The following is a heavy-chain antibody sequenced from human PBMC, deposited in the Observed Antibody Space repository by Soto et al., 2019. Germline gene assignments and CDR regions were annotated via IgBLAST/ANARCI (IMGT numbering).Heavy chain of an antibody. CDR3: AIPSSGSYSYYFDY. CDR2: INPNSGGT. CDR1: GYTFTGYY. J-gene: IGHJ4*02. V-gene: IGHV1-2*02. D-gene: IGHD1-26*01. Sequence: ASVKVSCKASGYTFTGYYMHWVRQAPGQGLEWMGWINPNSGGTNYAQKFQGRVTMTRDTSISTAYMELSRLRSDDTAVYYCAIPSSGSYSYYFDYWAQGNLVPVS.